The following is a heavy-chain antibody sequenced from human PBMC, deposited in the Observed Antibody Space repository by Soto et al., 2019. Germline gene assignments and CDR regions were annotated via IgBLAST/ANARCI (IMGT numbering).Heavy chain of an antibody. J-gene: IGHJ2*01. Sequence: QVQLQQWGAGLLKPSETLSLTCAVYGGSFSGYYWSWIRQPPGKGLEWIGEINHSGSTNYNPSLKSRVTISVDTSKNQFSLKLSSVTAADTAVYYCARGVLLWFGDPNRYFDLWGRGTLVTVSS. D-gene: IGHD3-10*01. CDR2: INHSGST. V-gene: IGHV4-34*01. CDR1: GGSFSGYY. CDR3: ARGVLLWFGDPNRYFDL.